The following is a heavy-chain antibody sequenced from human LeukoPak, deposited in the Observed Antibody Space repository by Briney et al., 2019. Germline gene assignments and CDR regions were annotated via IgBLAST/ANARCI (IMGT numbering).Heavy chain of an antibody. D-gene: IGHD3-10*01. CDR1: GFTFSSYW. J-gene: IGHJ5*02. CDR2: INSDGSST. Sequence: GGSLGLSCAASGFTFSSYWMHWVRQAPGKGLVWVSRINSDGSSTSYADSVKGRFTISRDNAKNTLYLQMNSLRAEDTAVYYCARDRDYYGSGSSFDPWGQGTLVTVSS. CDR3: ARDRDYYGSGSSFDP. V-gene: IGHV3-74*01.